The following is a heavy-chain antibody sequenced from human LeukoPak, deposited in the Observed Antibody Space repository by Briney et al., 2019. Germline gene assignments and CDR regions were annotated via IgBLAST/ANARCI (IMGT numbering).Heavy chain of an antibody. Sequence: GESLKISCKGSGYSFTSYWIAWVRQMPGKGLEWMGIIYPGDSDTRYSPSFQGQVTISADKFISTAYLQWSSLKASDTAMYYCARYVVVVPAAMFGWFDPWGQGTLVTVSS. CDR1: GYSFTSYW. J-gene: IGHJ5*02. CDR3: ARYVVVVPAAMFGWFDP. V-gene: IGHV5-51*01. D-gene: IGHD2-2*01. CDR2: IYPGDSDT.